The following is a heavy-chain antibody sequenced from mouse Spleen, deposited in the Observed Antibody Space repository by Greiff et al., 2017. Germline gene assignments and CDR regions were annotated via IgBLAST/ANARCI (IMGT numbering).Heavy chain of an antibody. J-gene: IGHJ4*01. V-gene: IGHV1-69*01. CDR2: IDPSDSYT. Sequence: QVQLQQPGAELVMPGASVKLSCKASGYTFTSYWMHWVKQRPGQGLEWIGEIDPSDSYTNYNQKFKGKATLTVDKSSSTAYMQLSSLTSEDSAVYYCARSCVDYWGQGTSVTVSS. CDR3: ARSCVDY. CDR1: GYTFTSYW.